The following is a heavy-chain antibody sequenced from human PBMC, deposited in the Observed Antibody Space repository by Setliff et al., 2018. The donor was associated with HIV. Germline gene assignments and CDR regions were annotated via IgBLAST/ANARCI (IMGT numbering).Heavy chain of an antibody. CDR3: ARAYYHHSGAYWSTDYYYSYIDV. Sequence: PGGSLRLSCACSGFSFGDYWMTWVRQAPGKGLEWVASIREDATSKYYVGSVKGRFTIPRDNAKNSLYLQMDSLRAEDTAVYYCARAYYHHSGAYWSTDYYYSYIDVWGKGTTVTVS. V-gene: IGHV3-7*03. CDR2: IREDATSK. J-gene: IGHJ6*03. D-gene: IGHD3-22*01. CDR1: GFSFGDYW.